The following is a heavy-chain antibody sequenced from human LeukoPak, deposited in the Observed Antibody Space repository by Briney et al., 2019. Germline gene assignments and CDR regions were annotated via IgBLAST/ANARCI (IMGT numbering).Heavy chain of an antibody. CDR3: VRDSDDYKDDAFVYAFDI. V-gene: IGHV3-48*02. J-gene: IGHJ3*02. CDR1: GFSFSTYI. D-gene: IGHD4/OR15-4a*01. CDR2: INSGGSVT. Sequence: PGGSLRLSCAASGFSFSTYIMNWVRQAPGKGLEWVALINSGGSVTYYADSVRGRFTISRDNAKNSLYLQMNSLRDEDTAVYYCVRDSDDYKDDAFVYAFDIWGQGTMVNVSS.